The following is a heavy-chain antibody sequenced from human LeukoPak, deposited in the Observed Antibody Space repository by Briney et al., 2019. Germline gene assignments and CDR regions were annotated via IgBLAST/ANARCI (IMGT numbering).Heavy chain of an antibody. Sequence: PGGSLRLSCAASGFTFSSYSMNWVRHAPGKGLEWVSSISSSSSYIYYADSVTGRFTISRDNAKNSLYLQMNSLRAEDTAVYYCARDYCSSTSCYLVNWGQGTLLTVSS. CDR3: ARDYCSSTSCYLVN. CDR2: ISSSSSYI. CDR1: GFTFSSYS. J-gene: IGHJ4*02. D-gene: IGHD2-2*01. V-gene: IGHV3-21*01.